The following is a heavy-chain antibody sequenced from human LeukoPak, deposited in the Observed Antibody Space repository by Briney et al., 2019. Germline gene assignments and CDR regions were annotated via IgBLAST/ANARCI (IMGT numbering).Heavy chain of an antibody. CDR2: IWYDGSNK. Sequence: GRSLRLSCAASGFTFSSYGMHWVRQSPGKGLEWVAVIWYDGSNKYYADSVKGRFTISRDNSKNTLYLQMNSLRAEDTAVYYCAKHTGVGYVDYWGQGTLVTVSS. D-gene: IGHD1-14*01. J-gene: IGHJ4*02. CDR1: GFTFSSYG. CDR3: AKHTGVGYVDY. V-gene: IGHV3-33*06.